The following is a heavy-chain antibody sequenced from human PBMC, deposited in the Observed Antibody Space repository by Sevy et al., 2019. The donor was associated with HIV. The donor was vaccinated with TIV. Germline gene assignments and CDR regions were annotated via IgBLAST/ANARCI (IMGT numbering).Heavy chain of an antibody. J-gene: IGHJ4*02. Sequence: SETLSLTCTGSGGSISSYSYYWGWIRQPPGKGLEWIGSVYYSGRTYYNPSLGSRVTISVDTSKNQFSLKLSSVTTADTAVYYCARHTSYISGDCWGQGTLVTVSS. V-gene: IGHV4-39*01. CDR3: ARHTSYISGDC. D-gene: IGHD2-21*01. CDR1: GGSISSYSYY. CDR2: VYYSGRT.